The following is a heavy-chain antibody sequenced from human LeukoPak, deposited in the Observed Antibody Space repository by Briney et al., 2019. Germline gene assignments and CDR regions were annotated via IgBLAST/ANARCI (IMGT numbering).Heavy chain of an antibody. CDR1: GGSISSGDYY. D-gene: IGHD6-13*01. J-gene: IGHJ4*02. V-gene: IGHV4-30-4*08. CDR2: IYYSGST. Sequence: SETLSLTCTVSGGSISSGDYYWSWIRQPPGKGLEWIGYIYYSGSTYYNPSLKSRVTISVDTSKNQFSLKLSSVTAADTAVYYCAGGYSSSWYSPLFDYWGQGTLVTVSS. CDR3: AGGYSSSWYSPLFDY.